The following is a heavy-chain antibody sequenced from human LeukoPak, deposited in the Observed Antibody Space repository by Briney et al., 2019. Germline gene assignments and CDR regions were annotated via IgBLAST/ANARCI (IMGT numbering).Heavy chain of an antibody. D-gene: IGHD1-26*01. CDR2: ITGSSDIT. Sequence: GGSLILSCEASGFTFSSYVMAWVRQAPEKGLEWVAGITGSSDITDYADSVKGRFTISRDNSKSTLYLQMNSLMAVDTAIYYCAKKIPGTYPFDYWGRGTLVTVSS. CDR1: GFTFSSYV. V-gene: IGHV3-23*01. J-gene: IGHJ4*02. CDR3: AKKIPGTYPFDY.